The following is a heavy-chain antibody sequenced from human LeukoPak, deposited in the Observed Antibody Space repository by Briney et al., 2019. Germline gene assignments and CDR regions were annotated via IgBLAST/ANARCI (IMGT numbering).Heavy chain of an antibody. J-gene: IGHJ4*02. CDR2: ISSSSSTI. D-gene: IGHD2-15*01. CDR1: GFTFSSYA. CDR3: ARAVGYCSDY. Sequence: PGGSLRLSCAASGFTFSSYAMHWVRQAPGKGLEWVSYISSSSSTIYYADSVKGRFTISRDNAKNSLYLQMNSLRAEDTAVYYCARAVGYCSDYWGQGTLVTVSS. V-gene: IGHV3-48*01.